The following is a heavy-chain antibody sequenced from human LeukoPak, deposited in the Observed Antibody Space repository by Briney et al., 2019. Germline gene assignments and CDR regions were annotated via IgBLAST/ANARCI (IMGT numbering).Heavy chain of an antibody. CDR1: GGSISSTNW. CDR3: SRESGAFSPFGY. CDR2: ISLSGVT. D-gene: IGHD1-26*01. Sequence: PSGTLSLTCGVSGGSISSTNWWSWVRPPPGQGLEWIGEISLSGVTNYKPSLKSRVTMSLDRSKNHLSLTLTSVTAADTAVYYCSRESGAFSPFGYWGQGTLVTVSS. V-gene: IGHV4-4*02. J-gene: IGHJ4*02.